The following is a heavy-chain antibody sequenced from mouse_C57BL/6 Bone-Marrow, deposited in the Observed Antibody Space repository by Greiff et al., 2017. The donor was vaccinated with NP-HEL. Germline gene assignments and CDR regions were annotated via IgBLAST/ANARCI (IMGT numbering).Heavy chain of an antibody. V-gene: IGHV1-19*01. Sequence: VQLQQSGPVLVKPGASVKMSCKASGYTFTDYYMNWVKQSHGKSLEWIGVINPYNGGTSYNQKFKGKATLTVDKSSSTAYMELNSLTSEDSAVYYGARENLLVWYFDVWGTGTTVTVSS. CDR3: ARENLLVWYFDV. J-gene: IGHJ1*03. CDR2: INPYNGGT. CDR1: GYTFTDYY. D-gene: IGHD1-1*01.